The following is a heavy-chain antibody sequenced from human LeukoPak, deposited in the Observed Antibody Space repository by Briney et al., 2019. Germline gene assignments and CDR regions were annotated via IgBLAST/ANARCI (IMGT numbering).Heavy chain of an antibody. CDR3: ASSPRAFDS. Sequence: SETLSLTCAVYGGSFSGYYWSWIRQPPGKGLEWIGEINHSGSTNYNPSLKSRVTISVDTSKNQFSLKLSSVTAADTDVYYCASSPRAFDSWGQGTMVTVSS. CDR2: INHSGST. J-gene: IGHJ3*02. V-gene: IGHV4-34*01. CDR1: GGSFSGYY.